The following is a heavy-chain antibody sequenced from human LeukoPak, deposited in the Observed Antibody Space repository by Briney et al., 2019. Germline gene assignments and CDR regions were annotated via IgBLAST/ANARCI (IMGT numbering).Heavy chain of an antibody. CDR3: ANHYYGSGSYSAPFDY. J-gene: IGHJ4*02. Sequence: PGGSLRLSCAASGFTVSSNYMSWVRQAPGKGLEWVSVIYSGGSTYYADSVKGRFTISRDNSKNTLYLQMNSLRAEDTAVYYCANHYYGSGSYSAPFDYWGQGTLVTVSS. CDR1: GFTVSSNY. D-gene: IGHD3-10*01. V-gene: IGHV3-66*01. CDR2: IYSGGST.